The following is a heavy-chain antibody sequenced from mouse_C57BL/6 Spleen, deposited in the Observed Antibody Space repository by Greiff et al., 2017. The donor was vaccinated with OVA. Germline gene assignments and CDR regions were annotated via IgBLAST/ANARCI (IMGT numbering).Heavy chain of an antibody. J-gene: IGHJ2*01. CDR1: GYTFTSYT. V-gene: IGHV1-4*01. CDR3: ARGGISYPYYFDY. D-gene: IGHD1-1*01. Sequence: VKLQESGAELARPGASVKMSCKASGYTFTSYTMHWVKQRPGQGLEWIGYINPSSGYTKYNQKFKDKATLTADKSSSTAYMQLSSLTSEDSAVYYCARGGISYPYYFDYWGQGTTLTVSS. CDR2: INPSSGYT.